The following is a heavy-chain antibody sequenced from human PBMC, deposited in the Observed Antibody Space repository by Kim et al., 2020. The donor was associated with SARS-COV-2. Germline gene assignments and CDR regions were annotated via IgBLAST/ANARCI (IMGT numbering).Heavy chain of an antibody. J-gene: IGHJ4*02. CDR2: SN. V-gene: IGHV6-1*01. Sequence: SNDYSVSVQNRITIHPDTSKNQFSLQLNSVTPEDTAVYYCARDSVRHFDYWGQGTLVTVSS. CDR3: ARDSVRHFDY. D-gene: IGHD6-6*01.